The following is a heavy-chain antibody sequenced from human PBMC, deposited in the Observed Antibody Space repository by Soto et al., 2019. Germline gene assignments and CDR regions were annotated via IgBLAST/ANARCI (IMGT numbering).Heavy chain of an antibody. D-gene: IGHD2-15*01. V-gene: IGHV4-59*08. Sequence: QVQLQESGPGLVKPSETLSLTCTVSGGSISSYYWSWIRQPPGKGLEWIGYIYYSGSTNYNPSLXRXAXIXXAPSKNQFSLKLSSVTAADTAVYYCARRYGGTLDSWGQGTLVTVSS. CDR1: GGSISSYY. CDR2: IYYSGST. CDR3: ARRYGGTLDS. J-gene: IGHJ4*02.